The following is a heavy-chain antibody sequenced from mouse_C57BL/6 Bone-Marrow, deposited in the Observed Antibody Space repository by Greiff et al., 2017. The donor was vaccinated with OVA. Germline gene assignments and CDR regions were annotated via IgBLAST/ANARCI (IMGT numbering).Heavy chain of an antibody. Sequence: QVTLKESGPGILQSSQTLSLTCSFSGYSLSTSGMGVSWLRQPSGKGLEWLAHTYWDDDKRYNPFLKSRTTISNATSRNQVFLKMTSVDTADAATYDCARGEVGFLYYFDYWGQGTTLTVSS. D-gene: IGHD1-1*01. CDR1: GYSLSTSGMG. CDR3: ARGEVGFLYYFDY. V-gene: IGHV8-12*01. CDR2: TYWDDDK. J-gene: IGHJ2*01.